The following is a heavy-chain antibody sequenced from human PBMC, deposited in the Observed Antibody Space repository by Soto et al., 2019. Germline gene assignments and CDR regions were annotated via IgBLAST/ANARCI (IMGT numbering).Heavy chain of an antibody. J-gene: IGHJ6*02. CDR3: AKDRPLLTTVTNYLYDGMDV. Sequence: QVQLVESGGGVVQPGRSLRLSCAASGFTFSSYGMHWVRQAPGKGLEWVAVISYDGSNKYYADPVKGRFTISRDNSKNTLYLQMNSLRAEDTAVYYCAKDRPLLTTVTNYLYDGMDVWGQGTTVTVSS. D-gene: IGHD4-17*01. CDR1: GFTFSSYG. V-gene: IGHV3-30*18. CDR2: ISYDGSNK.